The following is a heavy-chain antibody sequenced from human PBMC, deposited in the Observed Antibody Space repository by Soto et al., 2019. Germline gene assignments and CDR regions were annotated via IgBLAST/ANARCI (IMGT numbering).Heavy chain of an antibody. CDR2: MNPNSGNT. V-gene: IGHV1-8*01. Sequence: QVQLVQSGAEVKKPGASVKVSCKASGYTFTSYDINWVRQATGQGLEWMGWMNPNSGNTGYAQKFQGRVTMTRNTSISTAYMELSSLRSEDTAVYYCATGAADYVYYYYYYMDVWGKGTTVTVSS. D-gene: IGHD4-17*01. CDR3: ATGAADYVYYYYYYMDV. CDR1: GYTFTSYD. J-gene: IGHJ6*03.